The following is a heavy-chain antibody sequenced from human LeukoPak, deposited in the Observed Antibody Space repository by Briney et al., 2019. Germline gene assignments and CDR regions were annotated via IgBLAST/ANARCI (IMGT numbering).Heavy chain of an antibody. CDR2: ISDNGGDT. Sequence: GGSLRLSCAASGFTFNNYAMSWVCQAPGKGLEWVSAISDNGGDTKYADSVKGRFTISRDNSKNTLYLQMNSLRAEDTAIYYCGKDWKLDYWGQGTLVTVSS. J-gene: IGHJ4*02. D-gene: IGHD1-1*01. V-gene: IGHV3-23*01. CDR1: GFTFNNYA. CDR3: GKDWKLDY.